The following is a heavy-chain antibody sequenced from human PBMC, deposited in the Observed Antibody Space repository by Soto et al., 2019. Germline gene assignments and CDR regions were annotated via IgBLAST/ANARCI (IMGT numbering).Heavy chain of an antibody. V-gene: IGHV3-30*03. CDR3: ARALGDMVRGVIPNWFDP. J-gene: IGHJ5*02. CDR2: ISYGGST. D-gene: IGHD3-10*01. CDR1: GFTFSSYG. Sequence: PGGFLRLSCAASGFTFSSYGMHWVRQAPGKGLEWVAVISYGGSTGYADSVKGRFTISRDNAKNSLYLQMNSLRAEDTALYYCARALGDMVRGVIPNWFDPWGQGTLVTVSS.